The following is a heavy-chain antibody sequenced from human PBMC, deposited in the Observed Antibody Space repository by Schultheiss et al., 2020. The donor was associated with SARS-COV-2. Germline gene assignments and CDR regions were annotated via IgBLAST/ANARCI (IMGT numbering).Heavy chain of an antibody. CDR3: ARDHGSGSFYYFDY. D-gene: IGHD3-10*01. Sequence: GGSLRLSCTASGFTFGDYAMSWFRQAPGKGLEWVSVIWYDGRNKLYGDSVKGRLTISRDNSKSTLYLQMNSLRAEDTAVYYCARDHGSGSFYYFDYWGQGTLVTVSS. CDR1: GFTFGDYA. V-gene: IGHV3-33*01. J-gene: IGHJ4*02. CDR2: IWYDGRNK.